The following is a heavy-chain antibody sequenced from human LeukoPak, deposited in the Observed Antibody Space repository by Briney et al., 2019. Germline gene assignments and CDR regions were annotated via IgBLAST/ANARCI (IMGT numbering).Heavy chain of an antibody. V-gene: IGHV3-11*04. D-gene: IGHD1-1*01. CDR1: GFTFSDYY. Sequence: GGSLRLSCAASGFTFSDYYMSWIRQAPGKGLEWVSYISSSGSTIYYADSVKGRFNISRDDDKNSLYLQMNSLRAEDTAVYYCARDLQLGGVYYYYYMDVWGKGTTVTVSS. J-gene: IGHJ6*03. CDR2: ISSSGSTI. CDR3: ARDLQLGGVYYYYYMDV.